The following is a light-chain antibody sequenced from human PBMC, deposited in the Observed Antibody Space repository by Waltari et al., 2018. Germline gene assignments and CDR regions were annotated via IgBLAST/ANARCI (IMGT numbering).Light chain of an antibody. CDR2: DVS. Sequence: VSWYQPHPGKAPKLMIYDVSMRPSGVSIRFSGSKSGNTASLTISGLQPDDKADYYCSSYTSRATYVFGTGTKVTVL. V-gene: IGLV2-14*03. J-gene: IGLJ1*01. CDR3: SSYTSRATYV.